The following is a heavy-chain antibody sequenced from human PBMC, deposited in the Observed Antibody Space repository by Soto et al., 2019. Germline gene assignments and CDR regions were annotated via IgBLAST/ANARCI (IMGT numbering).Heavy chain of an antibody. Sequence: ASVKVSCKVSGYTLTELSMHWVRQAPGKGLEWMGGFDPEDGETIYAQKFHGRVTMTEDTSTDTAYMELSSLRSEDTAVYYCATVLSATTYYDYIWGIGYWGQGTLVTVSS. CDR2: FDPEDGET. J-gene: IGHJ4*02. V-gene: IGHV1-24*01. D-gene: IGHD3-16*01. CDR3: ATVLSATTYYDYIWGIGY. CDR1: GYTLTELS.